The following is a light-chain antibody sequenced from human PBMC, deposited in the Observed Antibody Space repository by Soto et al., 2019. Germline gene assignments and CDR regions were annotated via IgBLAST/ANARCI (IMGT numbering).Light chain of an antibody. CDR2: ASS. CDR3: QQLNDYPLT. Sequence: DIPLTQYPSFLSAPVGDRITITCRASQGIRGYLAWYQQKPGKAPKLLISASSSLQSGVPSRFSGSESATEFTHTISCLQPEDFATYYCQQLNDYPLTFGGGTKVEIK. J-gene: IGKJ4*01. CDR1: QGIRGY. V-gene: IGKV1-9*01.